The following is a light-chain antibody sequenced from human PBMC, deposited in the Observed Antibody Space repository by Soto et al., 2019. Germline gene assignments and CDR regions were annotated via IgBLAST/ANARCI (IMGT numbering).Light chain of an antibody. CDR2: GAS. CDR1: QSVSSSY. V-gene: IGKV3-20*01. J-gene: IGKJ5*01. CDR3: QQYGNSLSIT. Sequence: EIVLTQSPGTLSLSPGERATLSCRASQSVSSSYLAWYQQKPGQAPRLIISGASSRATGIPDRFNGSGSGTDFTLTSSRLEPEDFAVYYCQQYGNSLSITFGQGTLLEIK.